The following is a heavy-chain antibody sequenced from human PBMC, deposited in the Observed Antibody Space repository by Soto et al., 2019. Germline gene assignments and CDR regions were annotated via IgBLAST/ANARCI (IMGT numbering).Heavy chain of an antibody. CDR3: ARTKPSSWYDY. Sequence: ASVKVSCKASGYTFTSYGISWVRQAPGQGLEWMGWISAYNGNTNYAQKFQGRVTITRDTSASTAYMELSSLRSEDTAVYYCARTKPSSWYDYWGQGTLVTVSS. CDR2: ISAYNGNT. V-gene: IGHV1-18*01. CDR1: GYTFTSYG. D-gene: IGHD6-13*01. J-gene: IGHJ4*02.